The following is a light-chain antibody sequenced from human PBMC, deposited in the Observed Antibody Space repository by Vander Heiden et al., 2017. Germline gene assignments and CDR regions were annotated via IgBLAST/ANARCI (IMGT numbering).Light chain of an antibody. CDR3: SSYAGSNTLV. J-gene: IGLJ2*01. CDR2: EVS. Sequence: QSVLTQPAYVSGSPGQSITIPCIRTSSTIGAYKSVSWYQQHPGTALKLILYEVSNRPSEVSNRFSVFKSGHTASLTISGLQAEDEADFYCSSYAGSNTLVFGGGTRLTVL. CDR1: SSTIGAYKS. V-gene: IGLV2-14*01.